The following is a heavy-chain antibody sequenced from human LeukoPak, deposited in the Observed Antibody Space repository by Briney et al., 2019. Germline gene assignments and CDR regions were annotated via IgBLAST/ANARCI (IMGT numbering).Heavy chain of an antibody. CDR2: ISGSGGST. D-gene: IGHD6-13*01. CDR1: GFTFSSYG. V-gene: IGHV3-23*01. CDR3: ARYPDSSSWYYFDF. J-gene: IGHJ4*02. Sequence: PGGSLRLSCAASGFTFSSYGMSWVRQAPGKGLEWVSAISGSGGSTYYADSVKGRFTISRDNSKNTLYLQMNSLRVDDTAVYCCARYPDSSSWYYFDFWGQGIQVTVSS.